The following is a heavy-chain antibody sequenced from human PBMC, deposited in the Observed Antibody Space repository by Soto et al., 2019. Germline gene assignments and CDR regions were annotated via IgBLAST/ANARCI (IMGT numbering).Heavy chain of an antibody. CDR1: GYPFTSYD. CDR2: MNPNSGNT. V-gene: IGHV1-8*01. CDR3: ASDDYSNYDAFEI. Sequence: ASLKVSCTESGYPFTSYDIKWVRLVTGQGLEWMGWMNPNSGNTGYAQKFQGRVTMTRNTSISTAYTELSSLRSEDTAVYYSASDDYSNYDAFEIWVQGTMVIV. J-gene: IGHJ3*02. D-gene: IGHD4-4*01.